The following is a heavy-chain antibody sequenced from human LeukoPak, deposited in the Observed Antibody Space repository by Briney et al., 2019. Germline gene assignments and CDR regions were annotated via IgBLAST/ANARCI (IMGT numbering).Heavy chain of an antibody. D-gene: IGHD5-18*01. V-gene: IGHV3-30-3*01. Sequence: PGGSLRLSCAASGFTFSRSAMHWVRQAPGKGLEWVAVISYHGSTEYYADSVKGRFTISRDNSNNKMYLQMNSLRVEDTAVYYCARDMRDSAQSRYFYGYEFDYWGQGTLVTVSS. J-gene: IGHJ4*02. CDR2: ISYHGSTE. CDR1: GFTFSRSA. CDR3: ARDMRDSAQSRYFYGYEFDY.